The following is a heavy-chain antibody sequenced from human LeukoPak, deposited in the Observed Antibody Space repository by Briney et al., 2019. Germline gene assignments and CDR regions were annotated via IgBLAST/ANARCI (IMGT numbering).Heavy chain of an antibody. CDR2: IIPIFGTA. CDR3: ARSYPRFYCSSTSCPYGAFDI. V-gene: IGHV1-69*13. Sequence: GASVKVSCKASGGTFSSYAISWVRQAPGQGLEWMGGIIPIFGTANYAQTFQGRVKITADESTSTDYMELSSLRSEDTAVYYCARSYPRFYCSSTSCPYGAFDIWGQGTMVTVSS. D-gene: IGHD2-2*01. J-gene: IGHJ3*02. CDR1: GGTFSSYA.